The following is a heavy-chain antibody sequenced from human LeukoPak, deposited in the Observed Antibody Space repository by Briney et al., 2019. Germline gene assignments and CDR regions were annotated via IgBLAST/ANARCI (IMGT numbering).Heavy chain of an antibody. D-gene: IGHD3-22*01. CDR2: INDSVST. Sequence: SETLSLTCAVSRGSFSGYYSSWIRQPPLKGLEWVGEINDSVSTNYNPSLKSRVTISVDTSKNQFSLKLNSVTCEHTAVSYFTRFYHSTRAHWGEGTLVPVSS. CDR3: TRFYHSTRAH. CDR1: RGSFSGYY. V-gene: IGHV4-34*01. J-gene: IGHJ4*02.